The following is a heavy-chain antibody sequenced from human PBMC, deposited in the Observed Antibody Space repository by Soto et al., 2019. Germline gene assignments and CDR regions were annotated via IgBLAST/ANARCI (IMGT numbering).Heavy chain of an antibody. CDR2: VYWNDER. D-gene: IGHD3-22*01. CDR1: GFSLTTTGVC. Sequence: QIAFQESGPTVVKPTQTLTLTCTFSGFSLTTTGVCVGWIRHAPGKGLEWLAMVYWNDERRYSPSLRCRLTITQETSKNQVVLTMTYLYPVETANYFCAPYDCSGYFSHFDTWGQGTLGTVAS. CDR3: APYDCSGYFSHFDT. V-gene: IGHV2-5*01. J-gene: IGHJ4*02.